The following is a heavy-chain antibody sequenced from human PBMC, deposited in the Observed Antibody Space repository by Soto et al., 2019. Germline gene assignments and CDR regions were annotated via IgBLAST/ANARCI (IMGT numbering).Heavy chain of an antibody. CDR1: GFTFSSYA. CDR2: ISGSGVST. Sequence: EVQLLESGGGLVQPGGSLRLSCAASGFTFSSYAMSWVRQAPGNGLEWVSAISGSGVSTYYADSVKGRFTISRDNSKNTLYLQMNSLRAEDTAVYYCAKDAPMVRGVMGTFDIWGQGTMVTVSS. J-gene: IGHJ3*02. V-gene: IGHV3-23*01. CDR3: AKDAPMVRGVMGTFDI. D-gene: IGHD3-10*01.